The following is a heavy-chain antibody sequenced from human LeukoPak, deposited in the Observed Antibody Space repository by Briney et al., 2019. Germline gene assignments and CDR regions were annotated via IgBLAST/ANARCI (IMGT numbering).Heavy chain of an antibody. CDR3: ARENWNDDPHDAFDI. V-gene: IGHV3-21*03. CDR2: ISSSSSYI. Sequence: GGALRLSCVASGFTISSYSMNWVRQAPRKGLEWVSSISSSSSYIYYADSVKGRFTISRDNAKNSLYLQMNSLRAEDTAVYYCARENWNDDPHDAFDIWGQGTMVTVSS. CDR1: GFTISSYS. J-gene: IGHJ3*02. D-gene: IGHD1-1*01.